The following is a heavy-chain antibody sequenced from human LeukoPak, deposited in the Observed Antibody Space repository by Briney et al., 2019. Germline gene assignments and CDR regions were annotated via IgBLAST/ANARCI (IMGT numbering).Heavy chain of an antibody. CDR3: ARGATISETGYFDF. V-gene: IGHV4-34*01. CDR2: IAHRGDT. Sequence: SETLSLTCAVYGGSFSRYYWSWIRQSPGKGLEWIAEIAHRGDTNYNPPVKSRVTTSVDTSKNQFSLKVRSLSAADTAVYYCARGATISETGYFDFWGQGTLVTVSS. CDR1: GGSFSRYY. D-gene: IGHD5-24*01. J-gene: IGHJ4*03.